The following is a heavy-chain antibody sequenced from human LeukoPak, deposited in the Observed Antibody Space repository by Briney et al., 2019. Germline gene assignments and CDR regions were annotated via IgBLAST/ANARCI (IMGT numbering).Heavy chain of an antibody. CDR3: AGRQRWPFDY. CDR2: IYYTGST. D-gene: IGHD4-23*01. CDR1: GGSISSYY. Sequence: SEALSLTCTVSGGSISSYYWSWIRQPPGKGLEWIGYIYYTGSTNYNPSLKSRVTISVDTSKNQFSLKLSSVTAADTAVYYCAGRQRWPFDYWGQGTLVTVSS. V-gene: IGHV4-59*01. J-gene: IGHJ4*02.